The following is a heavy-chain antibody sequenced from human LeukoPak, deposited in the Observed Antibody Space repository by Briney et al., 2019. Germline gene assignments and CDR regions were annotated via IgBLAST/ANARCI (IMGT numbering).Heavy chain of an antibody. Sequence: GGSLRLSCAASGFTFSSYEMNWVRQAPGKGLEWVSYISSSGSTIYYADSVKGRFTISRDNAKNSLYLQMNSLRAEDTAVHYCARAGYSSSWYLSNVYFQHWGQGTLVTVSS. J-gene: IGHJ1*01. D-gene: IGHD6-13*01. CDR2: ISSSGSTI. CDR3: ARAGYSSSWYLSNVYFQH. CDR1: GFTFSSYE. V-gene: IGHV3-48*03.